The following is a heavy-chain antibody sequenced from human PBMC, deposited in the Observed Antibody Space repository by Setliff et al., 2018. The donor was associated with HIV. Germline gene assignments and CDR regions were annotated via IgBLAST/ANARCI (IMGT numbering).Heavy chain of an antibody. CDR3: AKPRIFDSFDV. CDR2: INPNNGGT. Sequence: PSVKVSCKALTFLVTGYNIHWVRLAPGHGPEWLGRINPNNGGTDYAQKFQGRVTMSLDTSTNTVYLELKGLTSDDTAVYYCAKPRIFDSFDVWGPGTVVTVS. D-gene: IGHD2-15*01. CDR1: TFLVTGYN. V-gene: IGHV1-2*06. J-gene: IGHJ3*01.